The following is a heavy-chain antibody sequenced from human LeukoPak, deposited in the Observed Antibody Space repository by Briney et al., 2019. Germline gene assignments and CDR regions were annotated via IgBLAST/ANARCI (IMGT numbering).Heavy chain of an antibody. Sequence: SETLSLTCTVSGGSISSSSYYWGWIRQPPGKGLEWIWSSYYSGSTYYNPSLKSRVTISVDTSKNQFSLKLSSVTAADTAVYYCARKVYDFWSGYYTGYFDYWGQGTLVTVSS. CDR2: SYYSGST. V-gene: IGHV4-39*07. CDR1: GGSISSSSYY. J-gene: IGHJ4*02. D-gene: IGHD3-3*01. CDR3: ARKVYDFWSGYYTGYFDY.